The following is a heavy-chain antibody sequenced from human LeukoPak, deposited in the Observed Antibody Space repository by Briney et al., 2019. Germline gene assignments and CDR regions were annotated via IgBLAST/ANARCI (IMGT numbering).Heavy chain of an antibody. D-gene: IGHD3-16*02. CDR2: ISYDESNK. CDR3: ARRDSQHRHGMDV. CDR1: GFTFSSYA. J-gene: IGHJ6*02. V-gene: IGHV3-30-3*01. Sequence: PGGSLRLSCAASGFTFSSYAMHWVRQAPGKGLEWVAVISYDESNKYYAGSVKGRFTISRDNSKNTLYLQMNSLRAEDTAVYWCARRDSQHRHGMDVWGQGTAVTVSS.